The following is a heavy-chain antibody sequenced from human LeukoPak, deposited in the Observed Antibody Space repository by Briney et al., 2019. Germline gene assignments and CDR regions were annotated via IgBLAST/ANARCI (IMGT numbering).Heavy chain of an antibody. CDR3: ARMALDGGDSIGFDS. J-gene: IGHJ5*01. Sequence: ASVKVSCKASGYTCTDYFIHWVRQAPGQGLEWMGWINPNISDASYAQKFQDRVTMTRDRSINTAYMELSRLTSDDTAVYYCARMALDGGDSIGFDSWGQGTLVTVSS. V-gene: IGHV1-2*02. D-gene: IGHD2-21*02. CDR2: INPNISDA. CDR1: GYTCTDYF.